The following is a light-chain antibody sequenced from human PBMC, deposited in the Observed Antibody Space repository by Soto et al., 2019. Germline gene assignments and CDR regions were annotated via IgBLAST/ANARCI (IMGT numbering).Light chain of an antibody. CDR3: SSFAGSNTV. J-gene: IGLJ2*01. CDR1: SSDVGGYNY. CDR2: EVS. V-gene: IGLV2-11*01. Sequence: QSALTQPRSVSGSPGQSVTISCTGTSSDVGGYNYVSWYQQYSGKAPKLMIYEVSKRTSGVPDRFSGSKSGNTASLTVSGLQAEDEVDYYCSSFAGSNTVFGGGTKLTVL.